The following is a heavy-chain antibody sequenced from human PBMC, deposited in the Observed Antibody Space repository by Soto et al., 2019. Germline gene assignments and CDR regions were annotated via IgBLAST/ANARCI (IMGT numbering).Heavy chain of an antibody. D-gene: IGHD6-19*01. J-gene: IGHJ4*02. CDR1: GYTFIDYY. CDR2: ISPKSGGT. CDR3: ARPPGYISDWYYFDL. Sequence: QVQLVQSGAEVKKPGASVKVSCEASGYTFIDYYMHWVRQAPGHGFEWMGRISPKSGGTNYAQKFQGRVTMTWDKSLNTAYMELSSLMSEDTAVYYCARPPGYISDWYYFDLWGQGTLVTVSA. V-gene: IGHV1-2*02.